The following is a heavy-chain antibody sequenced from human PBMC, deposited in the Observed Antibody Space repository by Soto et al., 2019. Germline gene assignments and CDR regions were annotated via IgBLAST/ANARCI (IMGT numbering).Heavy chain of an antibody. CDR2: IYYSGST. Sequence: QLQLQESGPGLVKPSETLSLTCTVSGGSISSSSYYWGWIRQPPGKGLEWIGSIYYSGSTYYNPSLKSRVIISVDTSKNQVSLKLSSVTAALTAIYHYATHVYYAAGSYYSEYDYLDYWGQGTLVTVST. J-gene: IGHJ4*02. D-gene: IGHD3-10*01. V-gene: IGHV4-39*01. CDR1: GGSISSSSYY. CDR3: ATHVYYAAGSYYSEYDYLDY.